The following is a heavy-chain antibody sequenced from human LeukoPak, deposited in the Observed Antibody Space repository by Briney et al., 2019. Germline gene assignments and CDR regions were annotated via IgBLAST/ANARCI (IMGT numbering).Heavy chain of an antibody. CDR1: GYTFTSYA. V-gene: IGHV1-3*01. J-gene: IGHJ4*02. CDR2: INAGNGNT. Sequence: ASVKVSCEASGYTFTSYAMHWVRQAPGQRLEWMGWINAGNGNTKYSQKFQGRVTITRDTSASTAYMELSSLRSEDTAVYYCARADPSSYGFYYFDYWGQGTLVTVSS. CDR3: ARADPSSYGFYYFDY. D-gene: IGHD5-18*01.